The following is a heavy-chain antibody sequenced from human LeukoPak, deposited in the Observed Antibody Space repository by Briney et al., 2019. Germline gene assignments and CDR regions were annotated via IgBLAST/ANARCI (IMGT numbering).Heavy chain of an antibody. CDR2: IYTTEST. V-gene: IGHV4-4*09. CDR1: GGSISTYS. D-gene: IGHD1-1*01. Sequence: SETLSLTCTVSGGSISTYSWSWIRQPPGKGLEWIGYIYTTESTNYNPSLESRVTISVDTSKNQFSLMLSSVTAADTAFYYCARRRTTGTTGYFDYWGQGNLVTVSS. CDR3: ARRRTTGTTGYFDY. J-gene: IGHJ4*02.